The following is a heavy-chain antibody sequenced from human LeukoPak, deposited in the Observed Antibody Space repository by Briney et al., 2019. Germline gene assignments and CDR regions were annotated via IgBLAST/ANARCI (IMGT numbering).Heavy chain of an antibody. CDR1: GGSISSGDYY. Sequence: SETLSLTCTVSGGSISSGDYYWSWIRQPPGKGLEWIGYIYYSGSTYYNPSLKSRVTISVDTSKNQFSLKLSSVTAADTAVYYCASAGYCSGGSCYGAFDIWGQGTMVTVSS. D-gene: IGHD2-15*01. CDR3: ASAGYCSGGSCYGAFDI. J-gene: IGHJ3*02. V-gene: IGHV4-30-4*01. CDR2: IYYSGST.